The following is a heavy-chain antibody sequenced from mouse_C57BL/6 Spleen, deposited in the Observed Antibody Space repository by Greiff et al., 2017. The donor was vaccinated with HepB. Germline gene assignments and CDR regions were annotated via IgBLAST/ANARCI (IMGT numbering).Heavy chain of an antibody. CDR1: GFNIKDDY. Sequence: VQLQQSGAELVRPGASVKLSCTASGFNIKDDYMHWVKQRPEQGLEWIGWIDPENGDTEYASKFQGKATITADTSSNTAYLQLSSLTSEDTAGYYCTTGGYSNYFDYWGQGTTLTVSS. D-gene: IGHD2-5*01. CDR2: IDPENGDT. V-gene: IGHV14-4*01. CDR3: TTGGYSNYFDY. J-gene: IGHJ2*01.